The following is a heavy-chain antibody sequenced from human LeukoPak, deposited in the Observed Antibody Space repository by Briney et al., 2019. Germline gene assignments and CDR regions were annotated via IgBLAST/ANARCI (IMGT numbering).Heavy chain of an antibody. D-gene: IGHD1-26*01. CDR1: RFTFSSYE. V-gene: IGHV3-48*03. CDR3: ARETRGSYVEHFDY. Sequence: GGSLRLSCAASRFTFSSYEMNWVRQAPGKGLEWVSYISSSGSTIYYADSVKGRFNISRDNAKNSLYLQTNSLRAEDTAVYYCARETRGSYVEHFDYWGQGTLVTVSS. CDR2: ISSSGSTI. J-gene: IGHJ4*02.